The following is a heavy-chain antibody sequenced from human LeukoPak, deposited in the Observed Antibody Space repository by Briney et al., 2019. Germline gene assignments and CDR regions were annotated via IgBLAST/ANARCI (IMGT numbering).Heavy chain of an antibody. V-gene: IGHV4-59*01. CDR1: GGSISGYY. Sequence: SETLSLTCTVSGGSISGYYWRWIRQPPGKGLEWIGYIFYSGSTTYNPSLKSRVTISQDTSKNQVSLMLSSVTAADTAVYYCARALQNYYYGMDVWGQGTSVTVSS. CDR3: ARALQNYYYGMDV. CDR2: IFYSGST. J-gene: IGHJ6*02.